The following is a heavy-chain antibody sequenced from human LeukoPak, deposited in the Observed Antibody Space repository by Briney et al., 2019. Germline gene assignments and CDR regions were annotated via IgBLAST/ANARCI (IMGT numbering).Heavy chain of an antibody. CDR2: ISSSGSTI. J-gene: IGHJ4*02. CDR3: ASTGRGDFWSGYDYFDY. Sequence: QPGGSLRLSCAASGFTFSSYEMNWVRQAPGKGLEWASYISSSGSTIYYADSVKGRFTISRDNAKNSLYLQMNSLRAEDTAVYYCASTGRGDFWSGYDYFDYWGQGTLVTVSS. D-gene: IGHD3-3*01. CDR1: GFTFSSYE. V-gene: IGHV3-48*03.